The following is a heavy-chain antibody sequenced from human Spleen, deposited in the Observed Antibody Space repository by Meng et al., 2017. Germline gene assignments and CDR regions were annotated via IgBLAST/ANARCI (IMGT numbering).Heavy chain of an antibody. V-gene: IGHV1-2*02. CDR2: INPNSGGT. D-gene: IGHD6-13*01. CDR1: GYTFTGYY. Sequence: ASVKVSCKASGYTFTGYYMHWVRQAPGQGLEWMGWINPNSGGTNYAQKIQGRVTMTRDTSISTAYMELSRLRSDDPAVYYCARDPGKQQLVWIDAFDIWGQGTMVTVSS. J-gene: IGHJ3*02. CDR3: ARDPGKQQLVWIDAFDI.